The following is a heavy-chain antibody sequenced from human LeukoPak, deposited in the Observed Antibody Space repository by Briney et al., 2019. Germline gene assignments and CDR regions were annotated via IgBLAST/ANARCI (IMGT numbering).Heavy chain of an antibody. CDR3: ARGSRLHGNNDF. D-gene: IGHD1-1*01. CDR1: GDSISSYY. V-gene: IGHV4-4*07. J-gene: IGHJ4*02. Sequence: PSETLSLTCTVSGDSISSYYWNWIRQPAGKELEWIGRIYTSGKTNYNPSLKTRVTMSMDTSKSQFSLKLSSLTAADTALYYCARGSRLHGNNDFWGQGSLVTVSS. CDR2: IYTSGKT.